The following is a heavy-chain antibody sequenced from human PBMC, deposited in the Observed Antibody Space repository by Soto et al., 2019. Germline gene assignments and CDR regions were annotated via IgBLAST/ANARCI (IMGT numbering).Heavy chain of an antibody. CDR3: ARVSAAARRLHFDY. D-gene: IGHD6-6*01. CDR2: IYYSGST. CDR1: GGSISSGGYY. Sequence: SETLSLTCTVSGGSISSGGYYWSWIRQHPGKGLEWIGYIYYSGSTYYNPSLKSRVTISVDTSKNQFSLKLSSVTAADTAVYYCARVSAAARRLHFDYWGQGTLVTVSS. V-gene: IGHV4-31*03. J-gene: IGHJ4*02.